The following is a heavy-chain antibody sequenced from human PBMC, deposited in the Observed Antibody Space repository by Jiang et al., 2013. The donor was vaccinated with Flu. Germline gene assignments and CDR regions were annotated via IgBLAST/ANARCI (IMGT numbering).Heavy chain of an antibody. CDR2: INSDGSST. Sequence: GLVWVSRINSDGSSTSYADSVKGRFTISRDNAKNTLYLQMNSLRAEDTAVYYCASLTQWLVREDAFDIWGQGTMVTVSS. V-gene: IGHV3-74*01. D-gene: IGHD6-19*01. CDR3: ASLTQWLVREDAFDI. J-gene: IGHJ3*02.